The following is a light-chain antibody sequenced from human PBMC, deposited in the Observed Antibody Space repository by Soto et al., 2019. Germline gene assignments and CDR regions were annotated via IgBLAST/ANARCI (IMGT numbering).Light chain of an antibody. Sequence: IQITQSPSTLSASVGDRVTITCRASQSMNDWLAWYQQKPGKAPKVLIYDASSLQSGVPSRFSGSGSGTEFTLTIDSLQPDDVATYYCLRYNAFSQTFGQGTKVDIK. CDR1: QSMNDW. V-gene: IGKV1-5*01. CDR2: DAS. J-gene: IGKJ1*01. CDR3: LRYNAFSQT.